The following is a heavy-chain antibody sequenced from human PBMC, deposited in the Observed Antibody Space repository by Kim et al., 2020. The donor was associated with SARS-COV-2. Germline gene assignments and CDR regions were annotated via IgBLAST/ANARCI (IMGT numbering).Heavy chain of an antibody. CDR3: ARDRGDYYAGVASNYFDY. CDR1: GFTFDDYG. D-gene: IGHD3-10*01. CDR2: INWNGGST. V-gene: IGHV3-20*01. J-gene: IGHJ4*02. Sequence: GGSLRLSCAASGFTFDDYGMSWVRQAPGKGLEWVSGINWNGGSTGYADSVKGRFTISRDNAKNSLYLQMNSLRAEDTALYHCARDRGDYYAGVASNYFDYWGQGTLVTVSS.